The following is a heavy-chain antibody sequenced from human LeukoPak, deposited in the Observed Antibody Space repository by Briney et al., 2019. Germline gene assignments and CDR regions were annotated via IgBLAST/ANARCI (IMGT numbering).Heavy chain of an antibody. Sequence: PSETLSLTCTGSGGSISSYYWSWIRQPPGKGLEWMGYIYYSGSTNYNPSLKSRVTISVDTSKNQFSLKLSSVTAAATAVYYYARQRQLWLPFDYWGQGTLVSVSS. J-gene: IGHJ4*02. CDR2: IYYSGST. CDR1: GGSISSYY. D-gene: IGHD5-18*01. V-gene: IGHV4-59*01. CDR3: ARQRQLWLPFDY.